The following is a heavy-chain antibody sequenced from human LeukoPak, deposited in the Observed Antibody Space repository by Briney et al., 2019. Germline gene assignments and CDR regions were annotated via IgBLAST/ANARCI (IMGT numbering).Heavy chain of an antibody. CDR1: GSTFSTYN. CDR2: ISSSISYI. J-gene: IGHJ4*02. CDR3: ASAPTGTYYFDH. D-gene: IGHD4-17*01. V-gene: IGHV3-21*01. Sequence: GGSLRLSCAASGSTFSTYNMNWVRQAPGKGLEWVSSISSSISYIYYADSVKGRFTISRDNANNSLYLQMNSLRAEDTAVYYCASAPTGTYYFDHWGQGTLVTASS.